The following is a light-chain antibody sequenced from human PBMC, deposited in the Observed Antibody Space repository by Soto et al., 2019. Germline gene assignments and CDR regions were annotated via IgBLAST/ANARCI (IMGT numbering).Light chain of an antibody. J-gene: IGKJ1*01. CDR3: QQYSDWRT. V-gene: IGKV3-15*01. CDR1: QSISSN. Sequence: EIVMPQSPATLSVSPGERVTLSCTASQSISSNLAWYQQKPGQAPRLLIYGASTRATGIPTRFSGSGSGTEFTLTISSLQSEDFAVYYCQQYSDWRTFGQGTKVEIK. CDR2: GAS.